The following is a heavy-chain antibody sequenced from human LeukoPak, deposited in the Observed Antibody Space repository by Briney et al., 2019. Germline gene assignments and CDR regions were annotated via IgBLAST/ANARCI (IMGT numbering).Heavy chain of an antibody. CDR2: LYPSGGT. CDR1: GASISRQY. Sequence: SETLSLTCTVSGASISRQYWSWIRQPAGKGLEWIGRLYPSGGTFQNPSLKSRVIISVDKSKNQFSLNLSSVTAADTAVYFCARDVTLSTGAFDIWGQGTMVTVSS. J-gene: IGHJ3*02. CDR3: ARDVTLSTGAFDI. V-gene: IGHV4-4*07. D-gene: IGHD4-17*01.